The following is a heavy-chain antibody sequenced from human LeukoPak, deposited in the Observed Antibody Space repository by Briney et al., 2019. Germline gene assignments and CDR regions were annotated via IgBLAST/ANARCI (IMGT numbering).Heavy chain of an antibody. J-gene: IGHJ4*02. Sequence: MTGGSLRLSCAASGLTVGNAWMTWVRQAPGKGLEWVSYISSSSTYTNYADSVKGRFTISRDNAKNSLYLQMNSLRAEDTAVYYCAREPSKQHLDIWGQGTLVTVSS. CDR1: GLTVGNAW. CDR3: AREPSKQHLDI. D-gene: IGHD6-13*01. V-gene: IGHV3-11*06. CDR2: ISSSSTYT.